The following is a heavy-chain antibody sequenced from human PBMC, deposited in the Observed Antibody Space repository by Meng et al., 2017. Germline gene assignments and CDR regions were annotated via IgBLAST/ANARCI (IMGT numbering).Heavy chain of an antibody. D-gene: IGHD5-12*01. CDR2: MNPNSGNT. Sequence: QVQLVKSGAEVKKPGASVKVSCKASGYTFTSYDINWVRQATGQGLEWMGWMNPNSGNTGYAQKFQGRVTMTRNTSISTAYMELSSLRSEDTAVYYCARLGARGYSGYTPYYFDYWGQGTLVTVSS. CDR3: ARLGARGYSGYTPYYFDY. CDR1: GYTFTSYD. J-gene: IGHJ4*02. V-gene: IGHV1-8*01.